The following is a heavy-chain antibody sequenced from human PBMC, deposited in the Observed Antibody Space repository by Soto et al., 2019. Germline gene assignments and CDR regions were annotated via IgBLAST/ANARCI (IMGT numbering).Heavy chain of an antibody. Sequence: QVQLQQSGPRLVKPSQTLSLTSAICGDSVSNNGATWNWIRQSPSRGLEWLGRAYYRSRWHYDYATSVRSRITINPDTSKNQFSLQLSSVTPEDTAVYYCARDPPDYNSGFDSWGQGSLVTVSS. D-gene: IGHD4-4*01. J-gene: IGHJ4*02. CDR3: ARDPPDYNSGFDS. CDR1: GDSVSNNGAT. CDR2: AYYRSRWHY. V-gene: IGHV6-1*01.